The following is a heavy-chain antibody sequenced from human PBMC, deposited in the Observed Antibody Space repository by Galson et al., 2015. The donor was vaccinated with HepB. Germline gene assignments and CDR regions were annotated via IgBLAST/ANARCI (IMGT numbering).Heavy chain of an antibody. CDR1: GFTFSNAW. CDR2: IKRNSDGGTT. D-gene: IGHD2-21*01. J-gene: IGHJ6*02. CDR3: ATYSRVGLDV. Sequence: LRLSCAASGFTFSNAWMSWVRQVPGKGLEWVGHIKRNSDGGTTDYSAPVQGGFIISRDDSKNTVSQQMHSLRTGDTAVYYCATYSRVGLDVWGQGTTVTVSS. V-gene: IGHV3-15*01.